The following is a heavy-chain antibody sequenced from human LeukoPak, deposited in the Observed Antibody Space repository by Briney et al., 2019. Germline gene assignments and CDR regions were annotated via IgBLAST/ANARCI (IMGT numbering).Heavy chain of an antibody. Sequence: ASVKVSCKASGYTFTGYYMHWVRQAPGQGLEWMGWINPNTGGTNYAQKFQGRVTMTRDTSISTAYMDLSRLRSDDTAVYYCARGLQENLAWLQAFSAFDIWGQGTMVTVSS. D-gene: IGHD5-24*01. V-gene: IGHV1-2*02. CDR1: GYTFTGYY. CDR3: ARGLQENLAWLQAFSAFDI. CDR2: INPNTGGT. J-gene: IGHJ3*02.